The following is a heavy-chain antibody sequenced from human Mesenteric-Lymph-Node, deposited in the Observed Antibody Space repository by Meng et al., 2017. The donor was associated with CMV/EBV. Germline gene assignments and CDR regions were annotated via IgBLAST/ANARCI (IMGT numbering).Heavy chain of an antibody. CDR2: IYYSGST. V-gene: IGHV4-59*01. CDR3: ARLTVTNYYYYGMDV. J-gene: IGHJ6*02. Sequence: ESLKISCTVSGGSISSYYWSWIRQPPGKGLEWIGYIYYSGSTNYNPSLKSRVTISVDTSKNQFSLKLSSVTAADTAVYYCARLTVTNYYYYGMDVWGQGTTVTVSS. D-gene: IGHD4-17*01. CDR1: GGSISSYY.